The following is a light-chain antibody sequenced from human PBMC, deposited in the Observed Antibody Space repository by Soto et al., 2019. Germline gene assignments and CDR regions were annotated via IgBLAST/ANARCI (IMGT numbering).Light chain of an antibody. V-gene: IGKV1-5*01. CDR3: QQYGSSPPIT. CDR1: QSISSW. J-gene: IGKJ5*01. Sequence: DIQMTQSPSTLSASVGDRVTITCRASQSISSWLAWYQQKPGKAPKLLIYDASSRATGIPDRFSGSGSGTDFTLTISRLEPEDFAVYYCQQYGSSPPITFGQGTRLE. CDR2: DAS.